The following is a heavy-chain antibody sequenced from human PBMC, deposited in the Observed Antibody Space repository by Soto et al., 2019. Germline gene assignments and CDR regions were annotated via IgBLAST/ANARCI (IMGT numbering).Heavy chain of an antibody. CDR1: GYTFTSYG. Sequence: QVPLVQSGAEVKKPGASVKVSCKASGYTFTSYGISWVRQAPGQGLEWMGWISAYNGNTNYAQKLQGRVTMTTDTSTSTAYMELRSLRSDDTAVYYCARVRSIAVAKYYFDYWGQGTLVTVSS. CDR2: ISAYNGNT. V-gene: IGHV1-18*01. J-gene: IGHJ4*02. CDR3: ARVRSIAVAKYYFDY. D-gene: IGHD6-19*01.